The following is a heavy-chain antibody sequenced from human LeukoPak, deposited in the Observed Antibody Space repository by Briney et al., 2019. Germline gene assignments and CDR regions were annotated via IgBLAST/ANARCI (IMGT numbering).Heavy chain of an antibody. CDR2: ISSSSSTI. D-gene: IGHD3-22*01. J-gene: IGHJ4*02. V-gene: IGHV3-48*04. CDR3: ARDRGYYDSSGYYPASDY. CDR1: GFTFSSYS. Sequence: GGSLRLSCAASGFTFSSYSMNWVRQAPGKGLEWVSYISSSSSTIYYADSVKGRFTISRDNAKNSLYLQMNSLRAEDTAVYYCARDRGYYDSSGYYPASDYWGQGTLVTVSS.